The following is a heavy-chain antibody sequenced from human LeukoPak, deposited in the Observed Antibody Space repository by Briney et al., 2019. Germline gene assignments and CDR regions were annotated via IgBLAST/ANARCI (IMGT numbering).Heavy chain of an antibody. CDR2: IYYSGRT. Sequence: PSETLSLTCSASGDSVSRSDSYWDWIRQPPGKGLEWIGTIYYSGRTYYSPSLKSRVTMSVDPSNNQFSLKLRSVTAADTALYYCARRRYYDGSGYLEWGQGTLLSVSS. CDR3: ARRRYYDGSGYLE. J-gene: IGHJ1*01. V-gene: IGHV4-39*01. D-gene: IGHD3-22*01. CDR1: GDSVSRSDSY.